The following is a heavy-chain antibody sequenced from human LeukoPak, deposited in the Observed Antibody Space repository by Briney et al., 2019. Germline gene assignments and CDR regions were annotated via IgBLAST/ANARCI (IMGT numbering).Heavy chain of an antibody. CDR2: IYHSGST. CDR3: ARSDDYGDYVQTFDY. J-gene: IGHJ4*02. CDR1: GYSISSGYY. Sequence: SETLSLTCAVSGYSISSGYYWGWIRQPPGKGLEWIESIYHSGSTYYNPSIKSRVTISVDTSKNQFSLKLSSVTAADTAVYYCARSDDYGDYVQTFDYWGQGTLVTVSS. V-gene: IGHV4-38-2*01. D-gene: IGHD4-17*01.